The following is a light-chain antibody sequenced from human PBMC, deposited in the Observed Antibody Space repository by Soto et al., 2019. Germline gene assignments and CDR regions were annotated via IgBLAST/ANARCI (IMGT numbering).Light chain of an antibody. CDR1: QSVSSSY. J-gene: IGKJ4*01. V-gene: IGKV3-20*01. Sequence: EIVLTQSPGTLSLSPGERATLSCRASQSVSSSYLAWYQQKPGQAPRLLIYGASSRATGIPDRFSGSGSGTDFTLPISRLEPEAFAVYYCQQYGSSPTFGGGTKVEIK. CDR3: QQYGSSPT. CDR2: GAS.